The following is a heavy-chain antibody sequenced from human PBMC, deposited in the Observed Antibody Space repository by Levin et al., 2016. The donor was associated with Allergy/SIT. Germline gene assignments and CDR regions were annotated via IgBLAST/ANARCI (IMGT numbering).Heavy chain of an antibody. Sequence: WVRQAPGQGLEWMGWMNPNSGNTGYAQKFQGRVTMTRNTSISTAYMELSSLRSEDTAVYYCARTRAPARADFWSGRKYAFDIWGQGTMVTVSS. CDR2: MNPNSGNT. V-gene: IGHV1-8*01. J-gene: IGHJ3*02. D-gene: IGHD3-3*01. CDR3: ARTRAPARADFWSGRKYAFDI.